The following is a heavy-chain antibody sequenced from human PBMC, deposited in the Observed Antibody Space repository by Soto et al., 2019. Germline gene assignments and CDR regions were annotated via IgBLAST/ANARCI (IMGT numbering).Heavy chain of an antibody. Sequence: SETLSLTCTVSGGSISSSSSYWGWIRQPPGKGREWIGSIYYSGTTYYNPSLKSRVTISVDTSKNQFSLKLSSVTAADTAVYYCARHRGYYDILTGYYTELNFDYWGQGTLVTVSS. CDR2: IYYSGTT. J-gene: IGHJ4*02. CDR1: GGSISSSSSY. D-gene: IGHD3-9*01. V-gene: IGHV4-39*01. CDR3: ARHRGYYDILTGYYTELNFDY.